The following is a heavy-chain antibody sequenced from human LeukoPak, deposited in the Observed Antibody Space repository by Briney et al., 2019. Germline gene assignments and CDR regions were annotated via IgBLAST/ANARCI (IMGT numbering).Heavy chain of an antibody. D-gene: IGHD2-2*03. CDR2: ISPSGTTI. Sequence: GGSLRRSCAASGFTFHNHEMNWVRQAPGKGLEFISYISPSGTTIYYADSVKGPFTISRDNAKNSLYLQMNSLRAEDTAVYYCARGGYCTTALCYAMNAFDIWGQGTMVTVSS. CDR1: GFTFHNHE. CDR3: ARGGYCTTALCYAMNAFDI. V-gene: IGHV3-48*03. J-gene: IGHJ3*02.